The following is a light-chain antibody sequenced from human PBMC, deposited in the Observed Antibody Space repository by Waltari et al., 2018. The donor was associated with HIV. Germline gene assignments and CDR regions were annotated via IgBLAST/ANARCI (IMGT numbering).Light chain of an antibody. CDR2: DVN. J-gene: IGLJ2*01. Sequence: QSALTPPPSASGSPGQSVTVSCTGPRSDLGSFNYVSWYQQHPGKAPKLLIYDVNKRPSGVPDRFSASKSGATASLTVSGLLAEDEADYYCAAYAGNNIVIFGGGTKVTV. CDR1: RSDLGSFNY. CDR3: AAYAGNNIVI. V-gene: IGLV2-8*01.